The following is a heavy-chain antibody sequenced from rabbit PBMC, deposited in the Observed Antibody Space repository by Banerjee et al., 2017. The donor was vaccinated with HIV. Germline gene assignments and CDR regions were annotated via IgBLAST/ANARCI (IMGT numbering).Heavy chain of an antibody. Sequence: QSLEESGGDLVKPGASLTLTCTASGVSFSSSSYMCWVRQAPGKGLEWIACIDTGSSGFTYFATWAKGRFTCSKTSSTTVTLQMTRLTAADTATYFCARDLTEFIGWNFGWWGPGTLVTVS. D-gene: IGHD4-1*01. CDR3: ARDLTEFIGWNFGW. CDR1: GVSFSSSSY. CDR2: IDTGSSGFT. V-gene: IGHV1S40*01. J-gene: IGHJ4*01.